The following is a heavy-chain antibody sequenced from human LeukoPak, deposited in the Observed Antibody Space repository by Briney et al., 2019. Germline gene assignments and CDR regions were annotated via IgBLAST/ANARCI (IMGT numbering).Heavy chain of an antibody. Sequence: GGSLRLSCAASGFTFSSYAMSGVRQAPGKGREGVSAISDSGGRTYYAGSVKGRFTISRDNSKNTLYLQMESLRAEDTAVYYCAKHSTYCSGGSCQEDFDYWGQGTLVTVSS. D-gene: IGHD2-15*01. CDR2: ISDSGGRT. J-gene: IGHJ4*02. CDR3: AKHSTYCSGGSCQEDFDY. CDR1: GFTFSSYA. V-gene: IGHV3-23*01.